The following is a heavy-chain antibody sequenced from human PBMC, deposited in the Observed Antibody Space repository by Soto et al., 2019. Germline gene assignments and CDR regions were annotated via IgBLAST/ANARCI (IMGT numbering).Heavy chain of an antibody. CDR3: ARDRGHRGLRSGYYFYYYGMDV. Sequence: ASVKVSCKASGYTFTSYYMHWVRQAPGQGLEWMGIINPSGGSTSYAQKFQGRVTMTRDTSTSTVYMELSSLRSEDTAVYYCARDRGHRGLRSGYYFYYYGMDVWGQVTTVTVSS. D-gene: IGHD3-22*01. CDR1: GYTFTSYY. V-gene: IGHV1-46*01. J-gene: IGHJ6*02. CDR2: INPSGGST.